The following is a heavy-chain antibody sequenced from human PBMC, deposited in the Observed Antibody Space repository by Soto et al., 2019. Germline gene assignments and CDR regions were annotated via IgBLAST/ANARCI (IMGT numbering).Heavy chain of an antibody. V-gene: IGHV4-59*01. CDR1: GGSISSYY. CDR3: ARRYGAAFDY. J-gene: IGHJ4*02. Sequence: SETLSLTCTVSGGSISSYYWSWIRQPPGRGLEWIGYIYYSGNTNYNPSLKSRVIISVDTSKNQFSLKLSSVTAADTAVYYCARRYGAAFDYWGQGTLVTVSS. D-gene: IGHD2-15*01. CDR2: IYYSGNT.